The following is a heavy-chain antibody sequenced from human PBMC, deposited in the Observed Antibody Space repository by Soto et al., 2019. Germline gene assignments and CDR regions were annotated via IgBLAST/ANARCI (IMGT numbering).Heavy chain of an antibody. CDR2: IYYSGST. V-gene: IGHV4-39*01. D-gene: IGHD2-15*01. Sequence: SETLSLTCTVSGGSISSSSYYWGWIRQPPGKGLEWIGSIYYSGSTYYNPSLKSRVTISVDTSKNQFSLKLSSVTAADTAVYYCARHSVIVVVVAATYYFDYWGKGTLVTVS. CDR3: ARHSVIVVVVAATYYFDY. CDR1: GGSISSSSYY. J-gene: IGHJ4*02.